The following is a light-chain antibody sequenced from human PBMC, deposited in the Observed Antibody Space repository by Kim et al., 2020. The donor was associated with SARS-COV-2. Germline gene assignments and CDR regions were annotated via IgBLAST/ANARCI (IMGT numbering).Light chain of an antibody. V-gene: IGLV3-1*01. J-gene: IGLJ2*01. CDR3: QAWDSSTAV. CDR2: QDN. CDR1: KLGDKY. Sequence: MSPGQTASITCSGDKLGDKYACWYQQKPRQSPVLVIYQDNKRPSGIPERFSGSNSGNTATLTISGTQAMDEADYYCQAWDSSTAVFGGGTQLTVL.